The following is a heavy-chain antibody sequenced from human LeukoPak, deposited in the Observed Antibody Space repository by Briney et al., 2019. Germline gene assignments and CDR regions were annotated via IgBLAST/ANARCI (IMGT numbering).Heavy chain of an antibody. Sequence: ASVKVSCKASGYTFTSYYMHWVRQAPGQGLEWMGWINPNSGGTNYAQKFQGRVTMTRDTSISTAYMELSRLRSDDTAVYYCARDLQWELPRGDALDIWGQGTMVTVSS. V-gene: IGHV1-2*02. CDR1: GYTFTSYY. J-gene: IGHJ3*02. CDR2: INPNSGGT. CDR3: ARDLQWELPRGDALDI. D-gene: IGHD1-26*01.